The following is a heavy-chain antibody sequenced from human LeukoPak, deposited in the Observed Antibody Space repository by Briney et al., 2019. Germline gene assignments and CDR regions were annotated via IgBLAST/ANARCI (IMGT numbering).Heavy chain of an antibody. Sequence: NPSETLSLTCTVSGGSISSSSYYWGWIRQPPGKGLEWIGSIYYSGSTYYNPSLKSRVTISVDTSKNQFSLKLSSVTAADTAVYYCAKFFSGEYSSGGNYWGQGTLVTVSS. D-gene: IGHD6-19*01. CDR1: GGSISSSSYY. J-gene: IGHJ4*02. CDR3: AKFFSGEYSSGGNY. V-gene: IGHV4-39*01. CDR2: IYYSGST.